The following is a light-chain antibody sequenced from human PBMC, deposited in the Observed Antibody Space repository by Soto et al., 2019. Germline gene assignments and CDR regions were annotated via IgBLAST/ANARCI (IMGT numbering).Light chain of an antibody. CDR3: QQYNSYSWT. J-gene: IGKJ1*01. CDR1: QSISRY. Sequence: DIQMTQSPSSLSASVGDRVTVTCRAGQSISRYLNWYQQRPGKAPNLLIYSASSLQTGVPSRFSGSGSGTDFTLTITNLQPEDFATYYCQQYNSYSWTFGQGTKVEIK. CDR2: SAS. V-gene: IGKV1-39*01.